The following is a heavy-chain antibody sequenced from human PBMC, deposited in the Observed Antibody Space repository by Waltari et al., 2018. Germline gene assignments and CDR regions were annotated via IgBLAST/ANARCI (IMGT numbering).Heavy chain of an antibody. CDR2: VDPEDGES. CDR1: GYTFTDYY. D-gene: IGHD3-10*01. V-gene: IGHV1-69-2*01. Sequence: EVQLVQSGAEVTKPGATVKISCKASGYTFTDYYLHWVQQAPGRGLEWMGRVDPEDGESVYAERFQDRVTITADTSTATAYMELSGLKSEDTAVYYCATMGGGLDYSPYIDVWGEGTTVTVSS. CDR3: ATMGGGLDYSPYIDV. J-gene: IGHJ6*03.